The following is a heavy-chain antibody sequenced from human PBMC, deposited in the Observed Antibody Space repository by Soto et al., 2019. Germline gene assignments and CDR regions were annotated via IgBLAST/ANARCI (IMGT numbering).Heavy chain of an antibody. J-gene: IGHJ4*02. CDR2: IYHSGST. CDR3: ASSGSYNNDY. D-gene: IGHD1-26*01. Sequence: PSETLSLTCAVSGYSISSGYYWGWIRQPPGKGLEWIGSIYHSGSTYYNPSLKSRVTISVDTSKNQFSLKLSSVTAADTAVYYCASSGSYNNDYWGQGTLVTVSP. CDR1: GYSISSGYY. V-gene: IGHV4-38-2*01.